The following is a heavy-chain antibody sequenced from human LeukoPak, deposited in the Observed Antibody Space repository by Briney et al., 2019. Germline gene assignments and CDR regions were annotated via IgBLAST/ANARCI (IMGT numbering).Heavy chain of an antibody. Sequence: PSETLSLTCTVSGGSISSYYWSWIRQPPGKGLEWIGYIYYSGSTNYNPSLKSRVTISVDTSKNQFSLKLSSVTAADTAVYYCARSYSGYNMDVWGKGTTVTISS. CDR2: IYYSGST. CDR1: GGSISSYY. V-gene: IGHV4-59*01. CDR3: ARSYSGYNMDV. D-gene: IGHD5-12*01. J-gene: IGHJ6*03.